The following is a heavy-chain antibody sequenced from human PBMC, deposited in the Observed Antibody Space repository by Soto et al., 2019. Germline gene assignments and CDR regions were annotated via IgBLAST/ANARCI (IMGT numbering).Heavy chain of an antibody. J-gene: IGHJ4*02. CDR1: GYSFTKYH. CDR3: ARVAGHKNARFDT. V-gene: IGHV1-2*02. Sequence: ASVKVSCKASGYSFTKYHMHWVRQAPGQGLEWMGWINPGSGVTNQAQKFQGRVTMTRDTSITTTYMELNSLTSDDTAVYYCARVAGHKNARFDTWGQGALVTVSS. CDR2: INPGSGVT. D-gene: IGHD1-1*01.